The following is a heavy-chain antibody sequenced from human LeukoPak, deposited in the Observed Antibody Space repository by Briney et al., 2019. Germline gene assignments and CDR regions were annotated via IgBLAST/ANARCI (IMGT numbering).Heavy chain of an antibody. CDR3: ARDPGPHWFDP. CDR1: CGSVCSGLDY. Sequence: SETLSHLRTVSCGSVCSGLDYWSWLRQPPGKGLEWIGYIYYSGSTNYNPSLKSRVTISVDTSKNQFSLNLSSVTAADTAVYYCARDPGPHWFDPWGQGTLVTVSS. J-gene: IGHJ5*02. CDR2: IYYSGST. V-gene: IGHV4-61*01.